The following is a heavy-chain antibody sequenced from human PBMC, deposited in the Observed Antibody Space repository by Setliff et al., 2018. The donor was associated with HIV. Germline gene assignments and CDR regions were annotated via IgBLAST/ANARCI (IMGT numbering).Heavy chain of an antibody. Sequence: PSETLSLTCTVSGSSISSNYYWAWIRQAPGKGLEWLGRIKSNADGGTTDYAAPVKGRITISRDDSKNTLYLQMNSLKTEDTAVYYCSTYRYYYDTTGVDYWGQGTLVTVSS. CDR3: STYRYYYDTTGVDY. V-gene: IGHV3-15*01. CDR1: GSSISSNYY. CDR2: IKSNADGGTT. D-gene: IGHD3-22*01. J-gene: IGHJ4*02.